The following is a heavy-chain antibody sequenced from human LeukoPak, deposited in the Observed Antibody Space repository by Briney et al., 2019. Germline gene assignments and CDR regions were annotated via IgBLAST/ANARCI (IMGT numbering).Heavy chain of an antibody. V-gene: IGHV1-2*02. Sequence: GASVKVSCKASGYTFTGYYMHWVRQAPGQGLEWMGWINPNSGGTNYAQKFQGRVTMTRDTSISTAYMELSRLRSDDTAVYYCARAIITIFGVVAEFDYWGQGTLVTVSS. J-gene: IGHJ4*02. D-gene: IGHD3-3*01. CDR3: ARAIITIFGVVAEFDY. CDR1: GYTFTGYY. CDR2: INPNSGGT.